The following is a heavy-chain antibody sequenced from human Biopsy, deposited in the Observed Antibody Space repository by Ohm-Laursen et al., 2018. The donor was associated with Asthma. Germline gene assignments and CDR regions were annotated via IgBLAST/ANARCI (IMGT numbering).Heavy chain of an antibody. CDR2: FHPNTGNP. J-gene: IGHJ4*02. CDR1: GYNFIRHS. Sequence: ASVKVSCKASGYNFIRHSLSWVRQAPGQGPEWMGGFHPNTGNPTYAHGFTGRYVFSLDTSVSTAYLQISRLKSEDTAVYYCARVQRDFSTGYFTFDNWGQGTLVTVSS. D-gene: IGHD3/OR15-3a*01. V-gene: IGHV7-4-1*02. CDR3: ARVQRDFSTGYFTFDN.